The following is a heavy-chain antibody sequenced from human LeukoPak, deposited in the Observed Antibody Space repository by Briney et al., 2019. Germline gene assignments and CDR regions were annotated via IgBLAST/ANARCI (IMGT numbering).Heavy chain of an antibody. Sequence: GGSLRLSCAASGFTFSSYAMSWVRQAPGKGLEWVSAISGSGGSTYYADSVKGRFTISRDNSKNTLYLQMNSLRAEDTAVYYCARHYDSSGYLNAFDIWGQGTMVTVSS. CDR1: GFTFSSYA. V-gene: IGHV3-23*01. J-gene: IGHJ3*02. D-gene: IGHD3-22*01. CDR3: ARHYDSSGYLNAFDI. CDR2: ISGSGGST.